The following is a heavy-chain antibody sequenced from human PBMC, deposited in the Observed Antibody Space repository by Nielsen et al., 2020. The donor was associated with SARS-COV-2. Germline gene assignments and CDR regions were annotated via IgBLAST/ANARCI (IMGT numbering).Heavy chain of an antibody. J-gene: IGHJ6*02. CDR3: ARDYWYCSSTSCYTFYYYYGMDV. V-gene: IGHV3-20*03. Sequence: WIRQPPGKGLEWVSGINWNGGSTGYADSVKGRFTISRDNAKNSLYLQMNSLRAEDTAVYYCARDYWYCSSTSCYTFYYYYGMDVWGQGTTVTVSS. D-gene: IGHD2-2*02. CDR2: INWNGGST.